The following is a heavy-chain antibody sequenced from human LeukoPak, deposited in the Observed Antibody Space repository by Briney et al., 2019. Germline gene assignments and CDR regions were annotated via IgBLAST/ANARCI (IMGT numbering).Heavy chain of an antibody. CDR1: GGTFSSYV. CDR2: IIPIFGTA. J-gene: IGHJ5*02. Sequence: SVKVSCKASGGTFSSYVTSWVRQAPGQGLEWMGGIIPIFGTANYAQKFQGRVTITADESTSTAYMELSSLRSEDTAVYYCARALLRYCSSTSCYWFDPWGQGTLVTVSS. V-gene: IGHV1-69*13. D-gene: IGHD2-2*01. CDR3: ARALLRYCSSTSCYWFDP.